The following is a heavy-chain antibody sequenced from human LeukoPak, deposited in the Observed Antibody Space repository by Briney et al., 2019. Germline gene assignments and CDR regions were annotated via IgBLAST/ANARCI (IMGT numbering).Heavy chain of an antibody. CDR2: IYSGESK. V-gene: IGHV3-53*01. CDR3: AREGAYGSGSYEH. D-gene: IGHD3-10*01. CDR1: GSSVRGNY. Sequence: GGSLRLSCAVSGSSVRGNYMSWVRQAPGKWLQWVSIIYSGESKNYEDSVKGRFTISRDHSKNPLYLQMNRLRAEDTAVYYCAREGAYGSGSYEHWGQGTLVTVAS. J-gene: IGHJ4*02.